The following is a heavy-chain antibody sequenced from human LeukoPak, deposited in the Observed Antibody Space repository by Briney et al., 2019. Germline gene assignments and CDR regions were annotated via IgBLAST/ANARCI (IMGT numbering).Heavy chain of an antibody. Sequence: GGSLRLSCAASGFTFSTYIMNWVRQAPGKGLEGVSYISSSSSTIYYADSVKGRFTISRDNAKNSQYLQMNSLRDEDTAVYYCARGDCSGASCLLADYWGQGTLVTVSS. V-gene: IGHV3-48*02. CDR1: GFTFSTYI. CDR2: ISSSSSTI. J-gene: IGHJ4*02. D-gene: IGHD2-15*01. CDR3: ARGDCSGASCLLADY.